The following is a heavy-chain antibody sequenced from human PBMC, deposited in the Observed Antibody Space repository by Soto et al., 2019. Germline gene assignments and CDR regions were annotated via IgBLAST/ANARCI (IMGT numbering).Heavy chain of an antibody. D-gene: IGHD2-15*01. Sequence: QVQLQESGPGLVKPSQTLSLTCTVSGGSISSGDYYWSWIRQPPGKGLEWIGYIYYSGSTYYNPSLKSRVTISVDTSKNQFSLKLSSVTAVDTAVYYCARAVGDIVVAVAAATDWYFDLWGRGTLVTVSS. CDR1: GGSISSGDYY. V-gene: IGHV4-30-4*01. CDR2: IYYSGST. CDR3: ARAVGDIVVAVAAATDWYFDL. J-gene: IGHJ2*01.